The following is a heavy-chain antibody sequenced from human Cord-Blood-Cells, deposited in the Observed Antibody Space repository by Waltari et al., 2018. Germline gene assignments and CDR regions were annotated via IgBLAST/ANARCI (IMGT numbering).Heavy chain of an antibody. CDR2: INAGNGKT. CDR1: GYTFTSYA. V-gene: IGHV1-3*01. D-gene: IGHD6-19*01. J-gene: IGHJ4*02. CDR3: ARGGFGLGELSSGYTPFDY. Sequence: QVQLVQSGAEVKKPGASVKVSCKASGYTFTSYAMHWVRQAPGQRLEWMGWINAGNGKTKYSQKFQGRVTIARDTSASTAYMELSSLRSEDTAVYYCARGGFGLGELSSGYTPFDYWGQGTLVTVSS.